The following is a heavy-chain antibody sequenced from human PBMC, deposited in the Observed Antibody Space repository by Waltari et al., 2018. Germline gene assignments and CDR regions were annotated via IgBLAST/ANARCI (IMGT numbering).Heavy chain of an antibody. CDR2: INHSGST. Sequence: QVQLQQWGAGLLKPSETLSLTCAVYGGSFSGYYWRWIRQPPGKGLEWIGEINHSGSTNYNPSLKSRVTISVDTSKNQFSLKLSSVTAADTAVYYCARGWMVRGVFTPGYYYYMDVWGKGTTVTISS. CDR1: GGSFSGYY. V-gene: IGHV4-34*01. CDR3: ARGWMVRGVFTPGYYYYMDV. D-gene: IGHD3-10*01. J-gene: IGHJ6*03.